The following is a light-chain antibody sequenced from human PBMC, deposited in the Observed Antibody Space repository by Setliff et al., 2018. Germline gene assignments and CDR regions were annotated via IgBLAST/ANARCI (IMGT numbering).Light chain of an antibody. J-gene: IGLJ1*01. V-gene: IGLV3-21*04. CDR1: NIGGKS. CDR2: YDS. CDR3: QVWDSGSEHYV. Sequence: LTQPPSVPVAPGKTARITCGGNNIGGKSVNWYQQKPGQAPVLVIYYDSDRPPGIPERFFGSNSGNTATLTISRVEAGDEADYYCQVWDSGSEHYVFGTGTKVTVL.